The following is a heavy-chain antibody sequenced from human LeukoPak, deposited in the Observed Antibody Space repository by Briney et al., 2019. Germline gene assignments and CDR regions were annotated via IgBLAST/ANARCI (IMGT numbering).Heavy chain of an antibody. D-gene: IGHD3-22*01. Sequence: SETLSLTCAVYGGSFSGYYWSWIRQPPGKGLEWIGEINHSGSTNYNPSLKSRVTISVDTSKNQFSLKLSSVTAADTAVYYCARETYYYDSSGYYQIFDYWGQGTLVTVSS. CDR1: GGSFSGYY. J-gene: IGHJ4*02. CDR2: INHSGST. V-gene: IGHV4-34*01. CDR3: ARETYYYDSSGYYQIFDY.